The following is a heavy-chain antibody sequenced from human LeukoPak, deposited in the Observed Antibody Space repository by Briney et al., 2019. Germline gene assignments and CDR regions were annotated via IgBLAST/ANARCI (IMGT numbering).Heavy chain of an antibody. CDR3: ARPAYGDYYFDY. D-gene: IGHD4-17*01. V-gene: IGHV3-21*01. CDR2: ISSSSNYI. J-gene: IGHJ4*02. Sequence: GGSLRLSCAASGFSFSGYSMNWVRQAPWKGLEWVSSISSSSNYIYYADSVKGRFTISRDNSKNSLFLLMNSLRAEDTAVYYCARPAYGDYYFDYWGQGTLVTVSS. CDR1: GFSFSGYS.